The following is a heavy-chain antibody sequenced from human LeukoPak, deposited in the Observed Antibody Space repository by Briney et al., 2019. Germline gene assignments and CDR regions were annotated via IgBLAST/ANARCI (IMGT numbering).Heavy chain of an antibody. CDR1: GGSFSGYY. D-gene: IGHD3-10*01. CDR3: ARVARAGGMVRGVRDYYYYYMDV. J-gene: IGHJ6*03. CDR2: INHSGST. V-gene: IGHV4-34*01. Sequence: PSETLSLTCAVYGGSFSGYYWSWIRQPPGKGLEWIGEINHSGSTNYNPSLKSRVTISVDTSKNQFSLKLSSVTAADTAVYYCARVARAGGMVRGVRDYYYYYMDVWGKGTTVTISS.